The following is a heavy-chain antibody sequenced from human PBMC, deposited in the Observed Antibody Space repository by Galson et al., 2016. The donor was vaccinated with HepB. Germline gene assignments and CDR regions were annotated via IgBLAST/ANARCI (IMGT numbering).Heavy chain of an antibody. Sequence: PALVKPTQTLTLTCTFSGFSLTTTGVGVNWFRQPPGKALEWLAVIYWNDDEFYSPSLISRLTITKDTSKNQVAQTLTDIDPVDTATYYCAHVDKTYGYFWGTYLYTFAYGGQGTLVTVSS. J-gene: IGHJ4*02. V-gene: IGHV2-5*01. D-gene: IGHD3-16*02. CDR3: AHVDKTYGYFWGTYLYTFAY. CDR1: GFSLTTTGVG. CDR2: IYWNDDE.